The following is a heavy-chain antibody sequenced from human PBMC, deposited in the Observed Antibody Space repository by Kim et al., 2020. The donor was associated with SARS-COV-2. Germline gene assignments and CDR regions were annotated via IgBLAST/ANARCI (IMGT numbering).Heavy chain of an antibody. CDR3: VRSAAAFDY. CDR2: GSGT. D-gene: IGHD6-13*01. J-gene: IGHJ4*02. V-gene: IGHV3-74*01. Sequence: GSGTDYADSVKGRSNISRDNAKNTLYLQMSSLRADDAAVYFCVRSAAAFDYWGQGTPVTVSS.